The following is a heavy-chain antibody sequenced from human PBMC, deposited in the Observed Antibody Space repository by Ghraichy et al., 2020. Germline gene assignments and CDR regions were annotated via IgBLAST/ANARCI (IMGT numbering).Heavy chain of an antibody. V-gene: IGHV4-59*01. CDR3: AREETWNWYFDL. CDR2: IYYSGST. CDR1: GGSISSYY. D-gene: IGHD5-12*01. J-gene: IGHJ2*01. Sequence: SETLSLTCTVSGGSISSYYWSWIRQPPGKGLEWIGYIYYSGSTNYNPSLKSRVTISVDTSTNQFSLKLSSVTAADTAVYYCAREETWNWYFDLWGRGTLVTVSS.